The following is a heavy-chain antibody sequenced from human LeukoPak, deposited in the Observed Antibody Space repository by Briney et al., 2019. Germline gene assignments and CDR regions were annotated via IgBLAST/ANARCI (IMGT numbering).Heavy chain of an antibody. CDR2: INPSGGST. Sequence: GASVKVSCKASGYTFTSYYMHWVRQAPGQGLEWMGIINPSGGSTSYAQKFQGRVTMTRDTSTSTVYMELSSLRSEDTAVYYCFTGSSLLLYGYSLDYWGQGTLVTVSS. CDR3: FTGSSLLLYGYSLDY. CDR1: GYTFTSYY. D-gene: IGHD5-18*01. V-gene: IGHV1-46*01. J-gene: IGHJ4*02.